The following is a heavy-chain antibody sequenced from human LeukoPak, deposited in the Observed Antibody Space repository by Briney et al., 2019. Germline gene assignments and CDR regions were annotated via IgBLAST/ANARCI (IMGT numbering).Heavy chain of an antibody. V-gene: IGHV3-11*01. CDR2: ISSSGSTI. Sequence: GGSLRPSCAASGFTFSDYYMSWIRQAPGKGLEWVSYISSSGSTIYYADSVKGRFTISRDNAKNSLYLQMNSPRAEDTAVYYCARDLDYYGMDVWGQGTTVTVSS. J-gene: IGHJ6*02. CDR1: GFTFSDYY. CDR3: ARDLDYYGMDV.